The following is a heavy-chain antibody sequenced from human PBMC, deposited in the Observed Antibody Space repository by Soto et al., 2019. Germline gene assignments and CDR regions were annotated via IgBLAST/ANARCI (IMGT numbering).Heavy chain of an antibody. V-gene: IGHV1-2*04. J-gene: IGHJ5*02. CDR3: ARGYCSSTSCYLFNWFDP. Sequence: QVQLVQSGAEVKKPGASVKVSCKASGYTFTGYYMHWVRQAPGQGLEWMGWINPNSGGTNYAQKFQGWVTMTRVTSLSTAYMELSRLRSDDTAVYYCARGYCSSTSCYLFNWFDPWGQGTLVTVSS. D-gene: IGHD2-2*01. CDR1: GYTFTGYY. CDR2: INPNSGGT.